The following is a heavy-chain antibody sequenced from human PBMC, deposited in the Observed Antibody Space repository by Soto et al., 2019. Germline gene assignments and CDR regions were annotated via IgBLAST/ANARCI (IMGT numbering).Heavy chain of an antibody. D-gene: IGHD3-22*01. V-gene: IGHV1-2*02. J-gene: IGHJ4*02. Sequence: ASVKVSCKASGYTFIGYYMHWVRQAPGQGLEWMGWINPNSGDTNYAQKFQGRVTMTKDTSISTAYTELSTLRFDDTAVYYCSRARTNYYNTSDYDYWGQGTLVTVST. CDR1: GYTFIGYY. CDR3: SRARTNYYNTSDYDY. CDR2: INPNSGDT.